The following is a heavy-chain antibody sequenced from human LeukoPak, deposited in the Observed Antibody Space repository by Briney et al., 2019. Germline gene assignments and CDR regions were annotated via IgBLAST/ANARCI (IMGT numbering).Heavy chain of an antibody. J-gene: IGHJ6*02. V-gene: IGHV3-23*01. CDR2: ISGSGGGT. CDR1: GFTFSSIA. D-gene: IGHD1-26*01. Sequence: AGGSLRLSCAASGFTFSSIAMSWVRQAPDKGLEWVSTISGSGGGTYYADSVKGRFTISRDDSKNTLYLQINSLRAEDTALYYCARDSGSLNGMDVWGQGTTVTVSS. CDR3: ARDSGSLNGMDV.